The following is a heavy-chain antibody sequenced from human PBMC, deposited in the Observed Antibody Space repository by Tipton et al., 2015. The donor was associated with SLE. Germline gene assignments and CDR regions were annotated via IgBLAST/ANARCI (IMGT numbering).Heavy chain of an antibody. J-gene: IGHJ4*02. CDR1: GFTFSSYG. D-gene: IGHD3-22*01. Sequence: RSLRLSCAASGFTFSSYGMHWVRQAPGKGLEWVAVIWYDGSNKYYADSVKGRFTISRDNSKNTLYLQMNSLRAEDTAVYYCAREHYYDSSVYGDSWGQVPLAPVPS. CDR3: AREHYYDSSVYGDS. V-gene: IGHV3-33*01. CDR2: IWYDGSNK.